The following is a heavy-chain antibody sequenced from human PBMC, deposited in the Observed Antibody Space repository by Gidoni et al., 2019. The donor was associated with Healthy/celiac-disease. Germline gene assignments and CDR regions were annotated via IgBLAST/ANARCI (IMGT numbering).Heavy chain of an antibody. J-gene: IGHJ4*02. D-gene: IGHD1-26*01. Sequence: QVQLAQSGAEVKKPGASVKVSCKASGYTFTGHHMAWVRQAPGQGLEWMGWINPNSGGTNYAQKFQGRVTMTRDTSISTAYMELSRLRSDDTAVYYCASWGSYLGEDSHPLRGDSDYWGQGTLVTVSS. CDR2: INPNSGGT. V-gene: IGHV1-2*02. CDR3: ASWGSYLGEDSHPLRGDSDY. CDR1: GYTFTGHH.